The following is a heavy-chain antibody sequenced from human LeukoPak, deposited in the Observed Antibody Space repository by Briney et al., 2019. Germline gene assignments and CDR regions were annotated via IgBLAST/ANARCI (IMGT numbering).Heavy chain of an antibody. CDR3: ARQTGSGLFILL. D-gene: IGHD3/OR15-3a*01. Sequence: PSETLSLTCTVSGVSISSSNSYWGWIRQPPGKGLEWIGSIYYSGNTYYNASLKSQVSISIDTSKNQFSLRLTSVTAADTAVYYCARQTGSGLFILLGGQGPLVTVSS. V-gene: IGHV4-39*01. CDR1: GVSISSSNSY. CDR2: IYYSGNT. J-gene: IGHJ4*02.